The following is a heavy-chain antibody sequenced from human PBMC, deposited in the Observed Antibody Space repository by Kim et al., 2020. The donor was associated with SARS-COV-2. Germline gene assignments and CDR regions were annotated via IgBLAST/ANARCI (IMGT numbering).Heavy chain of an antibody. CDR3: AKDRYQLLIQYYFDY. J-gene: IGHJ4*02. V-gene: IGHV3-30*18. CDR1: GFTFSSYG. D-gene: IGHD2-2*01. Sequence: GGSLRLSCAASGFTFSSYGMHWVRQAPGKGLEWVAVISYDGSNTYYADSVKGRFTISRDNSKNTLYLQMNSLRAEDTAVYYWAKDRYQLLIQYYFDYWGQGTLVTVSS. CDR2: ISYDGSNT.